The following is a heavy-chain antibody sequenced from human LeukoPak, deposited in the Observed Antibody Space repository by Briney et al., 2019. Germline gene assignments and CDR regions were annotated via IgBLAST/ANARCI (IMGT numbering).Heavy chain of an antibody. CDR1: GFTFSSYA. D-gene: IGHD2-21*02. V-gene: IGHV3-64D*09. CDR2: ISSNGGST. CDR3: VKDRHIVVVTAIDFDY. Sequence: TGGSLRLSCSASGFTFSSYAMHWVRQAPGKGLVYVSAISSNGGSTYYADSVKGRFTISRDNSKNTLYLQMSSLRAEDTAVYYCVKDRHIVVVTAIDFDYWGQGTLVIVSS. J-gene: IGHJ4*02.